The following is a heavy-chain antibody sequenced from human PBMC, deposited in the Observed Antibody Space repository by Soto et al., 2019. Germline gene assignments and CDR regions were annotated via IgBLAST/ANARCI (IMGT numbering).Heavy chain of an antibody. Sequence: PSETLSLTCTVSGGSISSYYWSWIRQPPGKGLEWIGYINYSGSTNYNPSLKSRVTISVDTSKNQFSLKLSSVTAADTAVYYCARMVAATRSSRYYGMDVWGQGTTVTVSS. CDR3: ARMVAATRSSRYYGMDV. V-gene: IGHV4-59*01. CDR1: GGSISSYY. J-gene: IGHJ6*02. CDR2: INYSGST. D-gene: IGHD2-15*01.